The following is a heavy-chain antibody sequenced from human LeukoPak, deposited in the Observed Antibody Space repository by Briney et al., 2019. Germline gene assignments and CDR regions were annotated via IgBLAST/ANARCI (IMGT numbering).Heavy chain of an antibody. CDR3: AKDDFGGLLSSGWYGGLFIY. CDR1: GFTFSSYA. CDR2: INDSGGST. J-gene: IGHJ4*02. Sequence: GGSLGLSCAASGFTFSSYAMTWVRQAPGKGLEWVSGINDSGGSTSYVDSVKGRFTISRDNSKNTLYLQMNSLRAEDTAVYYCAKDDFGGLLSSGWYGGLFIYWGQGTLVTVSS. V-gene: IGHV3-23*01. D-gene: IGHD6-19*01.